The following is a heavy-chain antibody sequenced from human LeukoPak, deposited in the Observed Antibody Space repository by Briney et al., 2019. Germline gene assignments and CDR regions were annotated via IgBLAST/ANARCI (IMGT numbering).Heavy chain of an antibody. Sequence: GASVKVSCKASGYTFTSYGISWVRQAPGQGLEWMGWISAYNGNTNYAQKFQGRVTITADKSTSTAYMELSSLRSEDTAVYYCARLLSSGYYQKDYWGQGTLVTVSS. CDR3: ARLLSSGYYQKDY. CDR1: GYTFTSYG. V-gene: IGHV1-18*01. D-gene: IGHD3-22*01. CDR2: ISAYNGNT. J-gene: IGHJ4*02.